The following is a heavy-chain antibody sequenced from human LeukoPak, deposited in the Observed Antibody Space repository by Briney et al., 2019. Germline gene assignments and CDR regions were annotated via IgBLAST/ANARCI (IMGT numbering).Heavy chain of an antibody. CDR1: GYTFTSSD. CDR2: INPNSGRT. Sequence: ASVKVPCKASGYTFTSSDINWVRQAAGQGLEWMGWINPNSGRTGYEQKFQGRVTMTANTSISTAYMELSSLRFGDTAVYYCARGRSGLAAAGTYDYWGQGTLITVSS. D-gene: IGHD6-13*01. V-gene: IGHV1-8*01. CDR3: ARGRSGLAAAGTYDY. J-gene: IGHJ4*02.